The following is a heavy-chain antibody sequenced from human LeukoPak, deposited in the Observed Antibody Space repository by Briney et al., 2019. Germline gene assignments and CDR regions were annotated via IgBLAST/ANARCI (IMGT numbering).Heavy chain of an antibody. V-gene: IGHV3-23*01. D-gene: IGHD6-13*01. CDR2: ISPAGGTT. CDR1: GFTFGSEA. Sequence: GGSLRLSCAASGFTFGSEAMSWVRQAPGRGLEWVSSISPAGGTTYYADSVKGRFTISRDNSKNTLYVQMNSLRVEDTAVYYCAKSRSGSSNWALRIFDNWGQGTLVSVSS. CDR3: AKSRSGSSNWALRIFDN. J-gene: IGHJ4*02.